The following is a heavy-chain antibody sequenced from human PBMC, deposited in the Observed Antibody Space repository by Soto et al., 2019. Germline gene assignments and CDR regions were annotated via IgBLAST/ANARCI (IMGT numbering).Heavy chain of an antibody. V-gene: IGHV1-18*01. Sequence: QVQLVQSGAEVKKPGASVKVSCKASGYTFTSYGISWVRQAPGQGLEWMGWISAYNGNTNYAQKLQGIVTMTTDTSTSTAYMELRSLRSDDTAVYYCAKGYCTNGVCFGAFDIWGQGTMVTVSS. CDR2: ISAYNGNT. CDR3: AKGYCTNGVCFGAFDI. CDR1: GYTFTSYG. J-gene: IGHJ3*02. D-gene: IGHD2-8*01.